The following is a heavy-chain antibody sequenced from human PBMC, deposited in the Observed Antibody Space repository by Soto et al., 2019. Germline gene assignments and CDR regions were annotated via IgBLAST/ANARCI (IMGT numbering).Heavy chain of an antibody. CDR2: ISYDGSNK. Sequence: QVQLVESGGGVVQPGRSLRLSCAASGFTFSNYAMHWVRQAPGKGLEWVAVISYDGSNKYYADSVKGRFTISRDNSKTTLFLQMNSLRAEDTAVYYCAREPAYYYDSSGYSVPFGYLGQGTLVTVSS. CDR3: AREPAYYYDSSGYSVPFGY. D-gene: IGHD3-22*01. CDR1: GFTFSNYA. V-gene: IGHV3-30-3*01. J-gene: IGHJ4*02.